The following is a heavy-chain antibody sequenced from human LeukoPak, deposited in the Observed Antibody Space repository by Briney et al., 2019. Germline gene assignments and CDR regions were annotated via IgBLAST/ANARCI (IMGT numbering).Heavy chain of an antibody. Sequence: PGRSLRLSCAASGFTVSRSYMIWARQAPGKGLEWVSAISATGGTTYYADSVKGRFTISRDNSKNTLYLQMNSLRAEDTAVYYCATGSSWIYYYYYYMDVWGKGTTVTVSS. CDR3: ATGSSWIYYYYYYMDV. V-gene: IGHV3-23*01. J-gene: IGHJ6*03. CDR2: ISATGGTT. CDR1: GFTVSRSY. D-gene: IGHD6-13*01.